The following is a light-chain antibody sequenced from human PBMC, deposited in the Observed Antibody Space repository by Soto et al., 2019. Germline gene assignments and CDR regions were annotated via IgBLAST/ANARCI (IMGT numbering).Light chain of an antibody. Sequence: EIVMTQSPATLSVSPGERATLSCRASQSVSGNLVWYQQKPGQAPRLLIYGASTRATGIPARFSGSGSGTEFTLTISRLQSEDFAVYYCQQYNNWPPGFGPGTKVDIK. J-gene: IGKJ3*01. CDR1: QSVSGN. V-gene: IGKV3-15*01. CDR2: GAS. CDR3: QQYNNWPPG.